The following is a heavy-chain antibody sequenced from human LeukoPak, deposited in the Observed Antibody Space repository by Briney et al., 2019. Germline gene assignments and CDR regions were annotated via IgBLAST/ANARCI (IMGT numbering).Heavy chain of an antibody. D-gene: IGHD2-15*01. CDR2: MWYDGSIK. V-gene: IGHV3-33*01. Sequence: GGSLRLSCAASGFTFSSYGMHWVRQAPGKGLEWVAVMWYDGSIKYYADSVKGRFTISRDNSKNTLYLQMNSLRAEDTAVYYCARGVSRYCSGGSCYYFDYWGQGTLVTVSS. CDR3: ARGVSRYCSGGSCYYFDY. CDR1: GFTFSSYG. J-gene: IGHJ4*02.